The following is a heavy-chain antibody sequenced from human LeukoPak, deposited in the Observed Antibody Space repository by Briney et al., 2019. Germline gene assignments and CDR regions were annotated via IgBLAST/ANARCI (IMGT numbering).Heavy chain of an antibody. CDR3: AAQDYFGSGRVD. Sequence: SETLSLTCTVSGGSMTSSSYYWGWIRQPPGKGLEWIGSIYYSGRTYYNPSLKSRVNISVDTSKNQFSLKLSSVTAADTAVYHCAAQDYFGSGRVDWGQGTLVTVSS. CDR2: IYYSGRT. J-gene: IGHJ4*02. CDR1: GGSMTSSSYY. V-gene: IGHV4-39*01. D-gene: IGHD3-10*01.